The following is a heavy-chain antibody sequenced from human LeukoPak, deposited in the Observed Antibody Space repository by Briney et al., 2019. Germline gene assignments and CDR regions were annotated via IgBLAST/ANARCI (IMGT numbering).Heavy chain of an antibody. CDR3: ARDHLVVVPTVTGDYYYYYMDV. V-gene: IGHV3-7*01. D-gene: IGHD2-2*01. CDR2: TKEDGNEK. Sequence: GGSLRLSCAASGFTFSIYWMSWVRQAPGKGLEWVANTKEDGNEKYYVDSVKGRFTISRDNAKNSLYLQMNSLRAEDMAVYYCARDHLVVVPTVTGDYYYYYMDVWGKGTTVTVSS. J-gene: IGHJ6*03. CDR1: GFTFSIYW.